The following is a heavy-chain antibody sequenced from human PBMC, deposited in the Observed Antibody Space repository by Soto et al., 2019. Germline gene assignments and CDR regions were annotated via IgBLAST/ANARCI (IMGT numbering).Heavy chain of an antibody. CDR2: ISYDGSNK. CDR1: GFTFSSYG. V-gene: IGHV3-30*18. CDR3: AKDYGYCSSTSCSGY. D-gene: IGHD2-2*03. J-gene: IGHJ4*02. Sequence: VGSLRLSCAASGFTFSSYGMHWVRQAPGKGLEWVAVISYDGSNKYYADSVKGRFTISRDNSKNTLYLQMNSLRAEDTAVYYCAKDYGYCSSTSCSGYWGQGTLVTVSS.